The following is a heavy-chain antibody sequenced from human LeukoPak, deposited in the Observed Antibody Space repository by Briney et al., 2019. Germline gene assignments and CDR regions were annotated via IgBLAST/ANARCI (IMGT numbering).Heavy chain of an antibody. V-gene: IGHV3-7*01. CDR1: EFSVGSNY. CDR2: IKQDGSEK. Sequence: PGGSLRLSCAASEFSVGSNYMTWVRQAPGKGLEWVANIKQDGSEKYYVDSVKGRFTISRDNAKNSLYLQMNSLRAEDTAVYYCAGSSEARYYYYYMDVWGKGTTVTISS. CDR3: AGSSEARYYYYYMDV. D-gene: IGHD6-6*01. J-gene: IGHJ6*03.